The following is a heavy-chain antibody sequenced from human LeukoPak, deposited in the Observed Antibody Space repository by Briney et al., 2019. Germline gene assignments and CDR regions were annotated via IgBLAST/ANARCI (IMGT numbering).Heavy chain of an antibody. Sequence: GASVKVSCKASGGTFSSYAISWVRQAPGQGLEWMGRIIPIFGTANYAQKFQGRVTITADKSTTTAYMELSSLRSEDTAVYYCARAFPISRRITMIAVNWFDSWGQGTLVTVSS. CDR3: ARAFPISRRITMIAVNWFDS. J-gene: IGHJ5*01. V-gene: IGHV1-69*06. D-gene: IGHD3-22*01. CDR1: GGTFSSYA. CDR2: IIPIFGTA.